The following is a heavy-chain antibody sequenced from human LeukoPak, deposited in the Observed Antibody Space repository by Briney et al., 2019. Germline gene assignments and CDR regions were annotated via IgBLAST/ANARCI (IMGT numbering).Heavy chain of an antibody. Sequence: SETLSLTCAVSGGSISSGGYSWSWIRQPPGKGLEWIGEINHSGSTNYNPSLKSRVTISVDTSKNQFSLKLSSVTAADTAVYYCARVCSSGWLGWNWFDPWGQGTLVTVSS. V-gene: IGHV4-34*01. J-gene: IGHJ5*02. CDR2: INHSGST. D-gene: IGHD6-19*01. CDR3: ARVCSSGWLGWNWFDP. CDR1: GGSISSGGYS.